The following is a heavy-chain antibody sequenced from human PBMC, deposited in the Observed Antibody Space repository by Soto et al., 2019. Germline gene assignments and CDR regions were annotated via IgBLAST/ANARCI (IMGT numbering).Heavy chain of an antibody. D-gene: IGHD4-17*01. CDR2: IYYSGST. CDR3: ARPGYGDYGHDDFDI. V-gene: IGHV4-59*08. Sequence: SETLSLTCTVSGGSISSYYWSWIRQPPGKGLEWIGYIYYSGSTNYNPSLKSRVTISVDTSKNQFSLKLSSVTAADTAVYYCARPGYGDYGHDDFDIWGQGTMVTVSS. J-gene: IGHJ3*02. CDR1: GGSISSYY.